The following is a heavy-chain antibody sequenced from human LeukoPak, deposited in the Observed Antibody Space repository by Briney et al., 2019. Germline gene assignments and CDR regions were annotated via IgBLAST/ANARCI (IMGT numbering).Heavy chain of an antibody. J-gene: IGHJ6*02. V-gene: IGHV3-7*01. Sequence: GGSLTLSCAASGFTFSSYWMSWVRQPPGKGLEWVANIKQDGSEKYYVDSVKGRFTISRDNAKNSLYLQMNSLRGEDTAVYYCARDVVVPAAIAYYYYGMDVWGQGTTVTVSS. D-gene: IGHD2-2*01. CDR3: ARDVVVPAAIAYYYYGMDV. CDR2: IKQDGSEK. CDR1: GFTFSSYW.